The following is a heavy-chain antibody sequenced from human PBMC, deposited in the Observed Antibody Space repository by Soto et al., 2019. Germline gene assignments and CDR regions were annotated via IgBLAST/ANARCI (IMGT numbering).Heavy chain of an antibody. D-gene: IGHD3-22*01. J-gene: IGHJ4*02. V-gene: IGHV3-23*01. CDR3: TKGGRLTSYYWYA. CDR2: ISGET. CDR1: GFTFSSYA. Sequence: GGSLRLSCAASGFTFSSYAMSWVRQAPGKGLEWVSAISGETQYAESVRGRFIVSRDNARNELYLHINSLRVEDSAVNYCTKGGRLTSYYWYAWGQGTQVTVSS.